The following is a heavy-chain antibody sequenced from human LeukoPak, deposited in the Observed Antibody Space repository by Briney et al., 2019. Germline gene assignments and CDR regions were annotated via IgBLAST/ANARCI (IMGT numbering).Heavy chain of an antibody. V-gene: IGHV3-33*01. Sequence: GRSLRLSCAAFGFTFSSYDMHWVRQAPGKGLEWVAVIWYDGSNKYYADSVKGRFTISRDNSKNTLYLQVNSLRAEDTAVYYCARVGSLYGDYVLFDYWGQGTLVTVSS. CDR1: GFTFSSYD. CDR3: ARVGSLYGDYVLFDY. CDR2: IWYDGSNK. D-gene: IGHD4-17*01. J-gene: IGHJ4*02.